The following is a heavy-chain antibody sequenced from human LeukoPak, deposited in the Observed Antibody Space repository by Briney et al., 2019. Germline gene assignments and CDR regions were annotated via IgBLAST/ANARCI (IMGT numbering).Heavy chain of an antibody. D-gene: IGHD6-6*01. CDR3: ARTAARRFDY. CDR1: GYTFPSYF. V-gene: IGHV1-46*01. Sequence: ASVKVSCKASGYTFPSYFMHWVRQAPGQGLEWMGIINPTGGSATYAQKFQGRVTMTRDTSTSTVYMELSSLRSDDTAVYYCARTAARRFDYWGQGTLVTVSS. J-gene: IGHJ4*02. CDR2: INPTGGSA.